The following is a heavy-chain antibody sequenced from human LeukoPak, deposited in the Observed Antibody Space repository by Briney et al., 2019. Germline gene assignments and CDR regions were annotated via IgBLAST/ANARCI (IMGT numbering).Heavy chain of an antibody. V-gene: IGHV3-48*03. CDR3: ASGDYGSGSYYFDY. J-gene: IGHJ4*02. CDR2: ISSSGSNI. CDR1: GFTFSSYE. Sequence: GGSLRLSCVASGFTFSSYEMNWVRQAPGKGLEWVSYISSSGSNIYYADSVKGRFTISRDNAKNSLYLQMNSLRAEDTAVYYCASGDYGSGSYYFDYWGQGTLVTVSS. D-gene: IGHD3-10*01.